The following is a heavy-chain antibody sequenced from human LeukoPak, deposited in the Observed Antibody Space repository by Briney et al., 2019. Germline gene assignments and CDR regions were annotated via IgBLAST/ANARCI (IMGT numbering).Heavy chain of an antibody. CDR3: ARETTSNYDFWSGYYTPYYYGMDV. Sequence: ASVKVSCKASGYTFTSYAMHWVRRAPGQRLEWMGWINAGNGDTKYSQKFQGRVTIARDTSASTAYMELSSLRSEDTAVYYCARETTSNYDFWSGYYTPYYYGMDVWGQGTTVTVSS. CDR2: INAGNGDT. J-gene: IGHJ6*02. D-gene: IGHD3-3*01. V-gene: IGHV1-3*01. CDR1: GYTFTSYA.